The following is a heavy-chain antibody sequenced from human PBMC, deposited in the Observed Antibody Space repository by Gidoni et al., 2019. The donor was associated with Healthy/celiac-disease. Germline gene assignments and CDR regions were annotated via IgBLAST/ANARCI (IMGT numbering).Heavy chain of an antibody. D-gene: IGHD2-2*01. J-gene: IGHJ4*02. CDR2: IYYSGST. CDR1: GGSISSSSYY. V-gene: IGHV4-39*01. CDR3: ARLGEDIVVVPAAHRRASPITGNFDY. Sequence: QLQLQESGPGLVKPSETLSLTCTVSGGSISSSSYYWGWIRQPPGKGLEWIGSIYYSGSTYYNPSLKSRVTISVDTSKNQFSLKLSSVTAADTAVYYCARLGEDIVVVPAAHRRASPITGNFDYWGQGTLVTVSS.